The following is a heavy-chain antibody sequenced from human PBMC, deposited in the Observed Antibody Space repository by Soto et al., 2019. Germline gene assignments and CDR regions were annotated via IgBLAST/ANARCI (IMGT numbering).Heavy chain of an antibody. CDR3: ARGLYSGYDSP. Sequence: QVQLQESGPGLVKPSETLSLTCTVSGGSISSYYWSWIRQPPGKGLEWIGYIYYSGSTNYNPSLKRRVTISVDTSKNQFSLKLSSVTAADTAVYYCARGLYSGYDSPWGQGTLVTVSS. CDR1: GGSISSYY. D-gene: IGHD5-12*01. V-gene: IGHV4-59*01. CDR2: IYYSGST. J-gene: IGHJ5*02.